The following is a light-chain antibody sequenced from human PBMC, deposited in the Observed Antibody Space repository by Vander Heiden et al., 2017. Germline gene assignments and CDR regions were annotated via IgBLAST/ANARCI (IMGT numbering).Light chain of an antibody. J-gene: IGLJ1*01. Sequence: QSVLTQPPPVSGAPGQRVTISCTGSSYNIGAGFDVHWYQQLPGTTPKLLIFGNSNRPSGVPDRFSGSKSGTSASLAITWLQAEDEGDYYCQSYDSSLSAYVFGTGTKVTVL. V-gene: IGLV1-40*01. CDR1: SYNIGAGFD. CDR3: QSYDSSLSAYV. CDR2: GNS.